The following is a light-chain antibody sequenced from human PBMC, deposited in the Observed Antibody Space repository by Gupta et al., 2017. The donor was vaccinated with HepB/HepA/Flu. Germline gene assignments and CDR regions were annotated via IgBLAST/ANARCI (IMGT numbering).Light chain of an antibody. CDR3: TSFTAGSSPIVI. Sequence: QSALTQPASVSGSPGQSITISCTGPSSAVGGYNYVSWYQQHPGKAPQLMIYDVSNRPSGISNRFSGSKSGNTASLTISGLQAEDEADYYCTSFTAGSSPIVIFGGGTKLTVL. CDR1: SSAVGGYNY. CDR2: DVS. V-gene: IGLV2-14*03. J-gene: IGLJ2*01.